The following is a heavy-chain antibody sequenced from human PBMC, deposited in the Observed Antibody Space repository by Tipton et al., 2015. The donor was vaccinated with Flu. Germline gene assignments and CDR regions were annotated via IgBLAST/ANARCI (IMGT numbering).Heavy chain of an antibody. V-gene: IGHV4-38-2*02. D-gene: IGHD6-19*01. CDR1: GDSIRSDYY. J-gene: IGHJ4*02. CDR2: IFHTGNT. CDR3: AKVIPELVAGLDY. Sequence: LRLSCTISGDSIRSDYYWGWIRQPPGKGLEWIGNIFHTGNTYHNPSLKSRVTISINTSKNQFSLKVFSVTAADTAVYYCAKVIPELVAGLDYWGQGTLVTVSS.